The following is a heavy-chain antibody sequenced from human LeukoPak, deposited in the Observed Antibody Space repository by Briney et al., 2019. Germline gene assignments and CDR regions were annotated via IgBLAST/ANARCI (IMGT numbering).Heavy chain of an antibody. CDR2: ISSNGGST. CDR1: GLTFSKSW. CDR3: ARETSSGWNYYYGMDV. D-gene: IGHD6-19*01. V-gene: IGHV3-64*01. J-gene: IGHJ6*02. Sequence: GGSLRLSCEASGLTFSKSWMPWVRQAPGKGLEYVSAISSNGGSTYYANSVKGRFTISRDNSKITLYLQMGSLRAEDMAVYYCARETSSGWNYYYGMDVWGQGTTVTVSS.